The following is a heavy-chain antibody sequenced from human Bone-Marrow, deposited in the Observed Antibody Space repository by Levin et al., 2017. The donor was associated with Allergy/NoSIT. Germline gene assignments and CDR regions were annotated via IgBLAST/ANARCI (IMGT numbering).Heavy chain of an antibody. V-gene: IGHV4-59*01. CDR1: GDPFSAYH. Sequence: SQTLSLTCTVSGDPFSAYHWTWIRQPPGKGLEWIGFIYNTGRTSYNPSLKSRVSLSIDTSKKQFSLKLTSVTAADTAVYYCARDQEGAPIANYYYGLDVWGQGTTVIVSS. J-gene: IGHJ6*02. CDR2: IYNTGRT. D-gene: IGHD1-26*01. CDR3: ARDQEGAPIANYYYGLDV.